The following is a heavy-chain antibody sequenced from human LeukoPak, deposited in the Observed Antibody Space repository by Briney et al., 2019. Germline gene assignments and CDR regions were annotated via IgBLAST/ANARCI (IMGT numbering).Heavy chain of an antibody. CDR2: IWYDGSNK. V-gene: IGHV3-33*01. J-gene: IGHJ4*02. CDR3: ARGGPEWPLDY. CDR1: GFTFSSYG. Sequence: GGSLRLSCAASGFTFSSYGMHWVRQAPGKGLEWVAVIWYDGSNKYYADSVKGRFTISRDNSNNTLYLQMNSLRVEDTAVYYCARGGPEWPLDYWGQGTLVTVSS. D-gene: IGHD3-16*01.